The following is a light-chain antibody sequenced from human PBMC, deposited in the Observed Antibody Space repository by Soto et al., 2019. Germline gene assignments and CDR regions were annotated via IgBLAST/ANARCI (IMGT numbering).Light chain of an antibody. J-gene: IGKJ2*01. CDR1: QSVLRTSNDKNS. CDR3: QQSYHAPDT. V-gene: IGKV4-1*01. CDR2: WAS. Sequence: DIVMTQSPDSLAVCLGERATINCKSSQSVLRTSNDKNSLSWYQQKPGQPPKLLIYWASTRESGVPDRFSGSGSGTDFTLTISSLQAEDVAVYYRQQSYHAPDTFGQGTKLEIK.